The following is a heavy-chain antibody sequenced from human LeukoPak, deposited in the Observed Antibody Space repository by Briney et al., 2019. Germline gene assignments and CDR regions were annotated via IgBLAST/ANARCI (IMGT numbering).Heavy chain of an antibody. CDR2: IYSSGST. J-gene: IGHJ5*02. Sequence: SETLSLTCTVSGGSISSNYWNWIRQPPGKGLEWIGYIYSSGSTNYNPSLKSRVTMSVDTSKNQFSLKLSSVTAADTAVYYCARIWFGGNWFDPWGQGTLVTVSS. CDR1: GGSISSNY. D-gene: IGHD3-10*01. V-gene: IGHV4-4*09. CDR3: ARIWFGGNWFDP.